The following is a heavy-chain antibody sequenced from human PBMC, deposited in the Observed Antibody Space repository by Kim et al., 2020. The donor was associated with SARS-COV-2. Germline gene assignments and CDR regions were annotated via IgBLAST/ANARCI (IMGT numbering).Heavy chain of an antibody. J-gene: IGHJ6*02. CDR3: ARFGEHKGMDV. D-gene: IGHD3-10*01. Sequence: TRYSPSFQGQVTISADKSISTAYLQWSSLKASDTAMYYCARFGEHKGMDVWGQGTTVTVSS. V-gene: IGHV5-51*01. CDR2: T.